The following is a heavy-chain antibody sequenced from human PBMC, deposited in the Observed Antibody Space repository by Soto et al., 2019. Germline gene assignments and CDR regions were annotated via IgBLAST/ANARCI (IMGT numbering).Heavy chain of an antibody. CDR1: GFTYSSYG. V-gene: IGHV3-30*18. CDR2: ISYDGSNK. CDR3: AKDPGGQAVALDY. Sequence: QVQLVESGGGVVQPGRSLRLSCAATGFTYSSYGIHGVRKAPGKGLEWVAVISYDGSNKYYADSVKGRFTISRDNSKNTLYLQMNSLRAEDTAVYYCAKDPGGQAVALDYWGQGTLVTVSS. J-gene: IGHJ4*02. D-gene: IGHD6-19*01.